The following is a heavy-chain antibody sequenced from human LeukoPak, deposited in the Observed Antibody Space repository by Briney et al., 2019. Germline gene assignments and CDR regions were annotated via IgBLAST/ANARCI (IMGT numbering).Heavy chain of an antibody. CDR3: ARRDSSSTSCYIDWFDP. CDR2: IYPGDSDT. V-gene: IGHV5-51*01. Sequence: GESLKISCKGSGYSFTSYWIGWVRQMPGKGLEWMGIIYPGDSDTRYSPSLQGQVTISADKSISTAYLQWSSLKASDTAMYYCARRDSSSTSCYIDWFDPWGQGTLVTVSS. D-gene: IGHD2-2*02. CDR1: GYSFTSYW. J-gene: IGHJ5*02.